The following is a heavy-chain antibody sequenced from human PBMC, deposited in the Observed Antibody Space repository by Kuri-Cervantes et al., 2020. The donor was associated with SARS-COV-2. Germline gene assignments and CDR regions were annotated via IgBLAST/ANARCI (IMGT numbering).Heavy chain of an antibody. V-gene: IGHV3-73*01. Sequence: GESLKISCVASGFGFSDSDRHWVRQASGKGLEWFGSIRSKTNSHSTSYAASVKGRFTISRDDSKHTAFLQMNGLKTDYSAVYYCTVRLQHDVVFDYWGPGTMVTVSS. D-gene: IGHD1-1*01. CDR1: GFGFSDSD. J-gene: IGHJ4*02. CDR3: TVRLQHDVVFDY. CDR2: IRSKTNSHST.